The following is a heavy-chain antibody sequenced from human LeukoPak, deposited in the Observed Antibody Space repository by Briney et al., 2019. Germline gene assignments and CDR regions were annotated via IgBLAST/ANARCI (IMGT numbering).Heavy chain of an antibody. CDR2: ISSSGRTK. CDR1: GFTFSSYS. J-gene: IGHJ3*02. D-gene: IGHD3-10*01. Sequence: GGSLRLSCAASGFTFSSYSMNWVRQAPGKGLEWISYISSSGRTKYYADSVKGRFTISRDNAKNSLYLQMNSLRGEDTAVYYCAREWYYYGSGTDAFDIWGQGTMVTVSS. V-gene: IGHV3-48*04. CDR3: AREWYYYGSGTDAFDI.